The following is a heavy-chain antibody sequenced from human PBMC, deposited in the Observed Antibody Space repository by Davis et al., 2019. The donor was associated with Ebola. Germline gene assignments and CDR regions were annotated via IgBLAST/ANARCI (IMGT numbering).Heavy chain of an antibody. J-gene: IGHJ6*04. Sequence: GGSLRLSCAASGFSFSSYVMYWVRQAPGKGLEWVSAISGSGGNTYYADSVKGRFTISRDNSKKTMYLQMNSLRGEDTAVYYCARSGLSFGVVKYHYGMDAWGKGTTVTVSS. CDR2: ISGSGGNT. CDR3: ARSGLSFGVVKYHYGMDA. D-gene: IGHD3-3*01. V-gene: IGHV3-23*01. CDR1: GFSFSSYV.